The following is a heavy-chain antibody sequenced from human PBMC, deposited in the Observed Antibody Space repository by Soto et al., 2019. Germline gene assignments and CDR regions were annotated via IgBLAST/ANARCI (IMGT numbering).Heavy chain of an antibody. CDR1: GFTFSSYW. CDR3: ARLGNEYSSRWSSYYYGMDV. J-gene: IGHJ6*02. Sequence: GGSLRLSCAASGFTFSSYWMGWVRQAPGKGLEWVANIKQDGSEKYYVDSVKGRFTISRDNAKNSLYLQMNSLRAEDTAVYYCARLGNEYSSRWSSYYYGMDVWGQGTTVTVSS. CDR2: IKQDGSEK. D-gene: IGHD6-13*01. V-gene: IGHV3-7*03.